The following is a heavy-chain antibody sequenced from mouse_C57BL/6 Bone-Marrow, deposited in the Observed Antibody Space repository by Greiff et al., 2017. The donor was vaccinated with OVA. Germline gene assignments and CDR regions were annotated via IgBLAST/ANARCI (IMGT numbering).Heavy chain of an antibody. Sequence: EVQLVESGGGLVKPGGSLKLSCAASGFTFSSYAMSWVRQTPEKRLEWVATISDGGSYTYYPDNVKGRFTISRDNAKNNLYLQMSHLKSEDTAMYYCARDRLPFAYWGQGTLVTVSA. CDR1: GFTFSSYA. D-gene: IGHD5-5*01. J-gene: IGHJ3*01. V-gene: IGHV5-4*01. CDR2: ISDGGSYT. CDR3: ARDRLPFAY.